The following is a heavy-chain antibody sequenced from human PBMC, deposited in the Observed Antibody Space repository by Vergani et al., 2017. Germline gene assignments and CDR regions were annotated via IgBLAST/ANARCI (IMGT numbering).Heavy chain of an antibody. J-gene: IGHJ6*03. CDR1: GFPFSTYG. CDR3: TRDVADTHSSFWPLNYHYIMDV. V-gene: IGHV3-33*05. CDR2: ISYNGGNQ. Sequence: QVQLVESGGGVVQPGESLRLSCAASGFPFSTYGMHWVRQAPGKGLEWVAFISYNGGNQYYADSVQGRFTISRDNTKNILYLQMSSLRVEDTALYYCTRDVADTHSSFWPLNYHYIMDVGSERTTVTVSS. D-gene: IGHD6-19*01.